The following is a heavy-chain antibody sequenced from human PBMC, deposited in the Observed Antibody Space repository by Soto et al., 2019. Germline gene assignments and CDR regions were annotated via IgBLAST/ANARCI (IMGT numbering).Heavy chain of an antibody. Sequence: QLQLQESGPGLVKTSETLSLACTVSGGSISSNSYYWDWIRQPPGKGLEWIGSMYYSGATYHNPSPQSRVTISVAPSKNQFSLHLSPVTAADTAVYYCARHSTYDSVWGKSDGSDYWGQGTLVTVSS. CDR2: MYYSGAT. J-gene: IGHJ4*02. V-gene: IGHV4-39*01. D-gene: IGHD3-16*01. CDR3: ARHSTYDSVWGKSDGSDY. CDR1: GGSISSNSYY.